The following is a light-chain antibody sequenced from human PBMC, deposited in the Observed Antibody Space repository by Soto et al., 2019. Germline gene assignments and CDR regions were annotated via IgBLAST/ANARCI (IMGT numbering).Light chain of an antibody. CDR1: QDISNY. V-gene: IGKV1-33*01. CDR2: DAS. CDR3: QQYDNLPPLT. J-gene: IGKJ4*01. Sequence: DIQMTQSPSSLSASVGDRVTITCQASQDISNYLKWYQQKPGKAPKLLIYDASNLETGVPSRFSGSGSGTDFTFTIRSLQPEDIATYYCQQYDNLPPLTFGGGTKVEIK.